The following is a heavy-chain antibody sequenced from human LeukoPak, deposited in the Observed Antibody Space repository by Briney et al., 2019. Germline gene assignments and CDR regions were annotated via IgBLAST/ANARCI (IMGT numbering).Heavy chain of an antibody. CDR3: ARGRSTGYCGSTSCYVYYFDY. D-gene: IGHD2-2*01. Sequence: GRSLRLSCAASGFTFSSYGMHWVRQAPGKGLEWVAVIWYDGSNKYYADSVKGRLTISRDNPKNTLYLQMNSLRAEDTAVYYCARGRSTGYCGSTSCYVYYFDYWGQGTLVTVSP. CDR2: IWYDGSNK. CDR1: GFTFSSYG. V-gene: IGHV3-33*01. J-gene: IGHJ4*02.